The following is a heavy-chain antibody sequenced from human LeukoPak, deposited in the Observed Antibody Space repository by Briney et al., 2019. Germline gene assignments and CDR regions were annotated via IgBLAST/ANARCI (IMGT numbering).Heavy chain of an antibody. Sequence: GGSLRLSCAASGFTFSSYSMNWVRQAPGKGLEWVSSISSSSSYIYYADSVKGRFTISRDNAKNSLYLQMNSLRAEDTAVYYCARDIPAARYYYYYMDVWGKGTTVTVSS. D-gene: IGHD2-2*01. CDR1: GFTFSSYS. CDR3: ARDIPAARYYYYYMDV. J-gene: IGHJ6*03. CDR2: ISSSSSYI. V-gene: IGHV3-21*01.